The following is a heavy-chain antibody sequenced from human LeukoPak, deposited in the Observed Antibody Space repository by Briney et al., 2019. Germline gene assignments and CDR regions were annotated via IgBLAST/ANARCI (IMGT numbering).Heavy chain of an antibody. CDR3: ARDRTLLDY. D-gene: IGHD2/OR15-2a*01. V-gene: IGHV3-21*01. Sequence: GGSLRLSCAASGFILSNYNMNWVRQAPGKGLEWVSSIGTSSSYLYYADSVKGRFTISRDNAENSLYLQMNSLRAEDTAVYYCARDRTLLDYWGQGTLVTVSS. CDR2: IGTSSSYL. J-gene: IGHJ4*02. CDR1: GFILSNYN.